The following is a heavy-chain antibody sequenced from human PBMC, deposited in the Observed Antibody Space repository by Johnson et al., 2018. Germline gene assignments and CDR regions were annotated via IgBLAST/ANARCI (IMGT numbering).Heavy chain of an antibody. CDR1: GFTFSSYA. CDR3: AGAHYYRLWDAFDV. V-gene: IGHV3-30-3*01. D-gene: IGHD1-26*01. Sequence: QVQLVQSGGGVVQPGRSLRLSCAASGFTFSSYAMYWVRQAPGRGLEWVAVISYDGINEDYADSVTGRFTISRDNSRDTGYLQMNRRRAEDAAVYYCAGAHYYRLWDAFDVWGQGTMVTGSS. J-gene: IGHJ3*01. CDR2: ISYDGINE.